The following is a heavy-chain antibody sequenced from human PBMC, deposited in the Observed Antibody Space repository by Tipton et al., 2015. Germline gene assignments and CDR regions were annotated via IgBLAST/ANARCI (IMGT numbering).Heavy chain of an antibody. CDR2: IYYSGST. D-gene: IGHD5-12*01. J-gene: IGHJ4*02. Sequence: TLSLTCTVSGGSVSSSSYYWGWIRQPPGKGLEWIGTIYYSGSTYCNPSLKSRVTISADTSKNQFSLKLSSVTAADTAVYYCASTAGVVATLDYWGQGTLVTVSS. CDR1: GGSVSSSSYY. CDR3: ASTAGVVATLDY. V-gene: IGHV4-39*07.